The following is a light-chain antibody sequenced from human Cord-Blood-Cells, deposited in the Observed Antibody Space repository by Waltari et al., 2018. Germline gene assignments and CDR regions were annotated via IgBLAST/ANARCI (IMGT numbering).Light chain of an antibody. CDR1: SSEVGSYNL. CDR2: EVS. CDR3: WSYAGSSTFWV. Sequence: QSALTQPASEAGSPGQSITISCTATSSEVGSYNLASWYQQHPGKAPQLMIYEVSKRPSGVSNSFSGSKAGNTASLTISGLQAEVEADYYCWSYAGSSTFWVCGGGTKLTVL. V-gene: IGLV2-23*02. J-gene: IGLJ3*02.